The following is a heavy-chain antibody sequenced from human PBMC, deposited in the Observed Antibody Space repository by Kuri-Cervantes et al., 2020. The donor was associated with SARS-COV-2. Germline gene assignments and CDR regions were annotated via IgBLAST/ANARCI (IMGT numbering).Heavy chain of an antibody. Sequence: SVKVSCKASGGTFSSYAISWVRQAPGQGLEWMGGIIPIFGTANYAQKFQGRVTITTDESTSTAYMELSSLRSEDTAVYYCASFYGGNSGDTFDIWGQGTMVTVSS. J-gene: IGHJ3*02. CDR2: IIPIFGTA. CDR1: GGTFSSYA. D-gene: IGHD4-23*01. V-gene: IGHV1-69*05. CDR3: ASFYGGNSGDTFDI.